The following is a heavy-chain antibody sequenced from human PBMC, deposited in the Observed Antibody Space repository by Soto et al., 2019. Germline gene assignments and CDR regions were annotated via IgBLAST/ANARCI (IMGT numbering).Heavy chain of an antibody. CDR3: AREGEYGDYARMDV. J-gene: IGHJ6*02. Sequence: QVQLVQSGAEVKKPGASVKVSCKASGYTFTGYYMHWVRQAPGQGLEWMGWINPNSGGTNYAQKFQGWVTMTRDTSSSTADMELSRLRSDDTAVYYCAREGEYGDYARMDVWGQGTTVTVSS. CDR1: GYTFTGYY. CDR2: INPNSGGT. V-gene: IGHV1-2*04. D-gene: IGHD4-17*01.